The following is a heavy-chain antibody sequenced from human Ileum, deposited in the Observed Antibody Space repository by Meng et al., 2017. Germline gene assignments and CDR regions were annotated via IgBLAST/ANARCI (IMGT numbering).Heavy chain of an antibody. CDR2: IRSKAYGGTT. CDR1: GFTFGDYS. CDR3: TRESSTYSIIVGDFDY. V-gene: IGHV3-49*04. J-gene: IGHJ4*02. Sequence: GESLKISCTASGFTFGDYSMSWVRQAPGKGLEWVGFIRSKAYGGTTEYAASVKGRFTISRDDSKSIAYLQMNSLKTEDTDVYYCTRESSTYSIIVGDFDYWGQGTLVTVSS. D-gene: IGHD6-13*01.